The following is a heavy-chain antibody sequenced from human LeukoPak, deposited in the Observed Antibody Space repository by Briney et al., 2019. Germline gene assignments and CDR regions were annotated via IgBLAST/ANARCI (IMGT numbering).Heavy chain of an antibody. Sequence: GGSLRLSCAASGFTSSSYGMHWVRQVPGKGLEWVAVISYDGSNKYYADSVKGRFTISRDNSKNTLYLQMNSLRAEDTAVYYCAKDLYGGNSAPFDYWGQGTLVTVCS. CDR1: GFTSSSYG. V-gene: IGHV3-30*18. CDR2: ISYDGSNK. D-gene: IGHD4-23*01. J-gene: IGHJ4*02. CDR3: AKDLYGGNSAPFDY.